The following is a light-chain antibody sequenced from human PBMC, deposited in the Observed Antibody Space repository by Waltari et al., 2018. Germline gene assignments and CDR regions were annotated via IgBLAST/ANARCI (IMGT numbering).Light chain of an antibody. CDR2: VNRDGSH. CDR3: QTGGHGTWV. Sequence: QLVLTQSPSASASLGASVKLTCTLSSGYSSNVIAWLPQQPEKGPRSLMKVNRDGSHSKGDEIPDRFSGSSSGAERYLTISNLQSEDEADYYCQTGGHGTWVFGGGTKLTVL. J-gene: IGLJ3*02. CDR1: SGYSSNV. V-gene: IGLV4-69*01.